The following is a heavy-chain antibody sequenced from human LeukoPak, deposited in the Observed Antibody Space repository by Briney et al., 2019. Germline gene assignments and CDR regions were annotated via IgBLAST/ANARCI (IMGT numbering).Heavy chain of an antibody. CDR2: INPNSGGT. CDR1: GYTFTGYY. D-gene: IGHD2-21*02. V-gene: IGHV1-2*02. J-gene: IGHJ5*02. Sequence: GESLKISCKASGYTFTGYYMHWVRQAPGQGLEWMGWINPNSGGTNYAQKFQGRVTMTRDTSISTAYMELSRLRSDDTAVYYCARVRRWRPAEKNWFDPWGQGTLVTVSS. CDR3: ARVRRWRPAEKNWFDP.